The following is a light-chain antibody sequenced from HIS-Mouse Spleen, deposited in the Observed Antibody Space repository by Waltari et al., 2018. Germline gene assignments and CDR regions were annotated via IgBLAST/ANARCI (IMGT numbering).Light chain of an antibody. CDR3: YSAADNSGV. V-gene: IGLV3-27*01. J-gene: IGLJ2*01. Sequence: SYELTQPPSVSVSPGQTARITCSGDVLAKKYARWFQQKPGQAPVLVVYKDSERPSRLPERFSGSSSGTTVTLTISGAQVEDEADYYCYSAADNSGVFGGGTKLTVL. CDR1: VLAKKY. CDR2: KDS.